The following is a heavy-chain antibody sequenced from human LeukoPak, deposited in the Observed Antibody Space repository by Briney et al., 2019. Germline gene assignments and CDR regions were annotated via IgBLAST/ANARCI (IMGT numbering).Heavy chain of an antibody. Sequence: SQTLSLTCAISGDSVSGNSAAWNWIRQSPSRGLEWLGRTYYRSKWYNDYAVSVKSRITINPDTSKNQFSLQLNSVTPEDTAVYYCASSSSSPYLNPYYYYGMDVWGQGTTVTVSS. CDR2: TYYRSKWYN. J-gene: IGHJ6*02. V-gene: IGHV6-1*01. D-gene: IGHD6-6*01. CDR3: ASSSSSPYLNPYYYYGMDV. CDR1: GDSVSGNSAA.